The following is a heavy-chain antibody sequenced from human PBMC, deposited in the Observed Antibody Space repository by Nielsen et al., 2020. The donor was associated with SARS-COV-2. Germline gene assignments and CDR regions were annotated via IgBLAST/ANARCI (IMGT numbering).Heavy chain of an antibody. CDR1: GLIFGTYG. V-gene: IGHV3-33*01. Sequence: GGSLRLSCRASGLIFGTYGMHWVRQAPGKGLEWVAGIWYDGSNENYAESVKGRFTISRDNSKNTLFLQMDSLTADDTAVYYCARDAGIAVAGSYFDSWGQGTLVTVSS. CDR3: ARDAGIAVAGSYFDS. CDR2: IWYDGSNE. J-gene: IGHJ4*02. D-gene: IGHD6-19*01.